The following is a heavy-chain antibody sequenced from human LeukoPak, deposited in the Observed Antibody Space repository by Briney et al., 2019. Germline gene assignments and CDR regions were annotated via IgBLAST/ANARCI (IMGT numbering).Heavy chain of an antibody. CDR3: AGETSRDAFDI. Sequence: GGSLRLSCAASGLTFSGYWMSWVRQAPGKGLEWVANIKGDGSEKYYVDSVKGRFTISRDNAESSLYPQMNSLRAEDTAVYYCAGETSRDAFDIWGQGTMVTVSS. J-gene: IGHJ3*02. CDR2: IKGDGSEK. CDR1: GLTFSGYW. V-gene: IGHV3-7*04.